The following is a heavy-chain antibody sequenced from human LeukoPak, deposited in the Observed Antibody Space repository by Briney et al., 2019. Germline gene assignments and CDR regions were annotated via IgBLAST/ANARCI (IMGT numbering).Heavy chain of an antibody. V-gene: IGHV4-39*01. CDR2: IYYSGST. Sequence: PSETLSLTCTVSGGSISSSSYYWGWIRQPPGKGLEWIGSIYYSGSTYYNPSLKSRATISVDTSKNQFSLKLSSVTAADTAVYYCASAHLEYCSSTSCYEGPYYFDYWGQGTLVTVSS. D-gene: IGHD2-2*01. CDR1: GGSISSSSYY. CDR3: ASAHLEYCSSTSCYEGPYYFDY. J-gene: IGHJ4*02.